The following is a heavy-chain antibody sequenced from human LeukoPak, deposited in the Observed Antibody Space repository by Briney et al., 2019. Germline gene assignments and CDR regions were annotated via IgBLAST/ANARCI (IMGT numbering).Heavy chain of an antibody. CDR1: GGSISSYY. Sequence: PSETLSLTCTVSGGSISSYYWSWLRQPPGKGLEWIGYIYYSGSTNYNPSLKSRVTISVDTSKNQFSLKLSSVTAADTAVYYCARDEYYYDSSGYYYLVAFDIRGQGTMVTVSS. CDR2: IYYSGST. J-gene: IGHJ3*02. D-gene: IGHD3-22*01. CDR3: ARDEYYYDSSGYYYLVAFDI. V-gene: IGHV4-59*01.